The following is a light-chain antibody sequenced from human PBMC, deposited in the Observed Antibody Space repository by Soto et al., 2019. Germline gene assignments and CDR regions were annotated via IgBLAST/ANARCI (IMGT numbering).Light chain of an antibody. J-gene: IGLJ1*01. CDR1: KLGDKY. CDR2: QDS. Sequence: SYELTQPPSVSVSPGQTASITCSGDKLGDKYACWYQQKPRQSPVLVIYQDSKRPSGIPERFSGSNSGNTATLTISGTQAMDEADYYCQAWDSSTAAYVFGTGTKLTVL. V-gene: IGLV3-1*01. CDR3: QAWDSSTAAYV.